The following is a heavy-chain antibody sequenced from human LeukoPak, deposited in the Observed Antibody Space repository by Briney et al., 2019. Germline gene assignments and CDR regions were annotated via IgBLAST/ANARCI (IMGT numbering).Heavy chain of an antibody. J-gene: IGHJ5*02. Sequence: SETLSLTCAISGASSSGYSWTWIRQPPGKGLKWIGEFSHTGSPIYNPSLKSRVNISIDTSKNQFSLKLSSVTAADTAVYYCAAFIFGWFDPWGQGTLVTVSS. CDR3: AAFIFGWFDP. CDR1: GASSSGYS. CDR2: FSHTGSP. D-gene: IGHD3-3*02. V-gene: IGHV4-34*01.